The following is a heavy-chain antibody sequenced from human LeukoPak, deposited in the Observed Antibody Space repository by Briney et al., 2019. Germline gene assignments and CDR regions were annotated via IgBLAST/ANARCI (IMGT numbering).Heavy chain of an antibody. CDR3: AKDIRGATVTDYGMDV. J-gene: IGHJ6*02. CDR2: ISWNSASI. CDR1: GFTFDDYA. D-gene: IGHD4-17*01. V-gene: IGHV3-9*01. Sequence: GGSLRLSCAASGFTFDDYAMHWVRQAPGKGLEWVSGISWNSASIGYADSVKGRFTISRDNAKNSLYLQMNSLRVEDTALYYCAKDIRGATVTDYGMDVWGQGTTVTVSS.